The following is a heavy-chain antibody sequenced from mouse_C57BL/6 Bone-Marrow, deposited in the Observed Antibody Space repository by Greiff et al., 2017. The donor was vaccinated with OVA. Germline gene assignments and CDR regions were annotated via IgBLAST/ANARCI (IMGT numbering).Heavy chain of an antibody. CDR2: IRSKSNNYAT. V-gene: IGHV10-1*01. CDR3: VRPDYRTGFAY. J-gene: IGHJ3*01. D-gene: IGHD2-4*01. Sequence: EVKLVESGGGLVQPKGSLKLSCAASGFSFNTYAMNWVRQAPGKGLEWVARIRSKSNNYATYYADSVKDRFTISRDDSESMLYLQMNNLKTEDTAMYYCVRPDYRTGFAYWGQGTLVTVSA. CDR1: GFSFNTYA.